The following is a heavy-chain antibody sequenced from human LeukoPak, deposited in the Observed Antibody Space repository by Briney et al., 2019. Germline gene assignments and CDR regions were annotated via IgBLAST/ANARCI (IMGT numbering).Heavy chain of an antibody. CDR2: MNPNSGNT. D-gene: IGHD2-21*02. CDR3: ARGGGELAYCGGDCYSNYYYYMDV. Sequence: ASVKVSCKASGYTFTSYDINWVRQATGQGLEWMGWMNPNSGNTGYAQKFQGRVTITRNTSISTAYMELSSLRSEDTAVYYCARGGGELAYCGGDCYSNYYYYMDVWGKGTTVTASS. V-gene: IGHV1-8*03. J-gene: IGHJ6*03. CDR1: GYTFTSYD.